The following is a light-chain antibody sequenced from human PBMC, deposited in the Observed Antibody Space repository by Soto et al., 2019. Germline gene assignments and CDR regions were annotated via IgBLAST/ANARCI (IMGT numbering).Light chain of an antibody. V-gene: IGLV2-14*01. CDR2: DVS. J-gene: IGLJ1*01. CDR3: SSYTSSSTLYV. Sequence: ALAQPSSVSGSPGQSITISCTGTSSDVGGYNYVSWYQQHPAQAPKLTIYDVSNRPSGVSNRFSGSKSGNTASLTISGLQAEDEADYYCSSYTSSSTLYVFGTGTKVTVL. CDR1: SSDVGGYNY.